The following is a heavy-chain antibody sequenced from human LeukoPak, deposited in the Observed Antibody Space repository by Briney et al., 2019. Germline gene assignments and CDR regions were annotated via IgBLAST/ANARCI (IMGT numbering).Heavy chain of an antibody. V-gene: IGHV3-23*01. CDR2: ISGSGGST. Sequence: PGGSLRLSCAASGFTFSSYAMSWVRQAPGKGLEWVSAISGSGGSTYYADSVKGRFTISRDNSKNTLYLQMNSLRAEDTAVYYCADYDILPGYRGGSDYWGQGTLVTVSS. J-gene: IGHJ4*02. CDR1: GFTFSSYA. CDR3: ADYDILPGYRGGSDY. D-gene: IGHD3-9*01.